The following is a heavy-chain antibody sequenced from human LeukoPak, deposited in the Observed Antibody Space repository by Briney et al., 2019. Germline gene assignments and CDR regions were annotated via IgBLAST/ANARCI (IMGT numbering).Heavy chain of an antibody. J-gene: IGHJ4*02. Sequence: GGSLRLSCAASGFTFSSYAMSWVRQAPGKGLEWVSAISGSGGSTYYADSVKGRFTISRDNSKNTLYLQMNSLRAEDTAVYYCAKSAPGYSSGWYGDDYWGQGTLVTVSS. CDR2: ISGSGGST. CDR1: GFTFSSYA. V-gene: IGHV3-23*01. D-gene: IGHD6-19*01. CDR3: AKSAPGYSSGWYGDDY.